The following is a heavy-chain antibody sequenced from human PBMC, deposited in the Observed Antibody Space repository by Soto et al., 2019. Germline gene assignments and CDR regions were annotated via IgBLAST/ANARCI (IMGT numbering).Heavy chain of an antibody. CDR2: FRESGGTT. J-gene: IGHJ4*02. D-gene: IGHD2-2*01. Sequence: VQLSESGGGLVQPGGSLRLSCAASGFTFSSSAMSWVRQAPGKCLEWVSTFRESGGTTHYADSVKGRFTISRDTSKNMLYLQMNSLRAEDTAIYYCAKDSHGAIISPTHDSWGQGTLVTVSS. V-gene: IGHV3-23*01. CDR3: AKDSHGAIISPTHDS. CDR1: GFTFSSSA.